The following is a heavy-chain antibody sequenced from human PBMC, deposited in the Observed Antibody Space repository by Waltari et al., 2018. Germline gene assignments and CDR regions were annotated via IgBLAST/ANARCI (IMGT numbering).Heavy chain of an antibody. CDR2: INTNTGNP. J-gene: IGHJ4*02. V-gene: IGHV7-4-1*02. Sequence: QVQLVQSGSELKKPGASVKVSCKASGYTFTSYAMNWVRQAPGQGLEWLGCINTNTGNPTYSQGFTGRFVFSLDTSVSTAYLQISSLKAEDTAVYYCARDGPPYSSSWSGWYYWGQGTLVTVSS. CDR3: ARDGPPYSSSWSGWYY. CDR1: GYTFTSYA. D-gene: IGHD6-13*01.